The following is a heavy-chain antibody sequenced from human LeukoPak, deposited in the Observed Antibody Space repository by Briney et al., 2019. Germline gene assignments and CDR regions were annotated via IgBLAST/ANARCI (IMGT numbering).Heavy chain of an antibody. CDR2: ISYDGSNK. V-gene: IGHV3-30*04. Sequence: PGGSLRLSCAASGFTFSSYAMHWVRQAPGKGLEWVAVISYDGSNKYYADSVKGRFTISRDNSKNTLYLQMNSLRAEDTAVYYCAKVMRQKAPSIAARNWFDPWGQGTLVTVSS. D-gene: IGHD6-6*01. CDR3: AKVMRQKAPSIAARNWFDP. CDR1: GFTFSSYA. J-gene: IGHJ5*02.